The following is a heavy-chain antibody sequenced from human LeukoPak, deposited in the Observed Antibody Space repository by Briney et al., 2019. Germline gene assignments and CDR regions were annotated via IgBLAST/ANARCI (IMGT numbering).Heavy chain of an antibody. D-gene: IGHD3-22*01. CDR1: GGSMGSSSYY. Sequence: SETLSLTCTVSGGSMGSSSYYWGWIRQPPGKGLEWIGSIYYSGSTYYNPSLKSRVTISVDTSKNQFSLKLSSVTAADTAVYYCARVTSGYPALGYFDLWGRGTLVTVSS. J-gene: IGHJ2*01. CDR2: IYYSGST. V-gene: IGHV4-39*07. CDR3: ARVTSGYPALGYFDL.